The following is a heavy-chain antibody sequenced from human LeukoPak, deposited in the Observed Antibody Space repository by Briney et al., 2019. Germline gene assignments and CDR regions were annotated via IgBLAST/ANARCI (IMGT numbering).Heavy chain of an antibody. V-gene: IGHV1-24*01. D-gene: IGHD2-15*01. CDR3: ATGGGCSGGSCKNYYYYGMDV. CDR2: FDPEDGET. Sequence: AASVTVSCKVSGYTLTELSMHWVRQAPGKGLEWMGGFDPEDGETIYAQKFQGRVTITEDTSTDTAYMELSSLRSEDTAVYYCATGGGCSGGSCKNYYYYGMDVWGQGTTVTVSS. CDR1: GYTLTELS. J-gene: IGHJ6*02.